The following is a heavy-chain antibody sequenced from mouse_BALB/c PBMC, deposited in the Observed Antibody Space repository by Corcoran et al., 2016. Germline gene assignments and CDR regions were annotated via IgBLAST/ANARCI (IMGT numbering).Heavy chain of an antibody. V-gene: IGHV1S136*01. CDR1: GYTFTSYV. D-gene: IGHD3-3*01. CDR2: INPYNDGT. Sequence: EVQLQQSGPELVKPGASVKMSCKASGYTFTSYVMHWVKQKPGQGLEWIGYINPYNDGTKYNEKFKGKATLTSDKSSSTAYMELSSLTSEDSAVYYCARVGFPYYYAMDYWGQGTSVTVSS. J-gene: IGHJ4*01. CDR3: ARVGFPYYYAMDY.